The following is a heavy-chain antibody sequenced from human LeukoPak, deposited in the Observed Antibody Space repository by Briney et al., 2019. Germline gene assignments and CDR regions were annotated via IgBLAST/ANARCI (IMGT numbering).Heavy chain of an antibody. CDR3: AVWKGYVDFWSGPFDY. V-gene: IGHV1-2*02. CDR2: INPNNGGT. J-gene: IGHJ4*02. CDR1: GYTFSGYY. Sequence: ASLKVSCKAYGYTFSGYYMHWVLQAPGQGLEWMGWINPNNGGTKYEQKFQGRVTMTRDTSINTAYMELTRLRSDDTAVYYCAVWKGYVDFWSGPFDYWGQGTLVTVSS. D-gene: IGHD3-3*01.